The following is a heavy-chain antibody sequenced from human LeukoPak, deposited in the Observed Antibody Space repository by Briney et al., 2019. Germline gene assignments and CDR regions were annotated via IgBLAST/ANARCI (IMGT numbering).Heavy chain of an antibody. CDR3: ARRNYDILTGLYYFDY. CDR2: INPNSGGT. V-gene: IGHV1-2*04. D-gene: IGHD3-9*01. CDR1: GYTFTGYY. Sequence: ASVKVSCKASGYTFTGYYMHWVRQAPGQGLEWMGWINPNSGGTNYAQKFQGWVTMTRDTSISTAYMELSRLRSDDTAVYYCARRNYDILTGLYYFDYWGQGTLVTVSS. J-gene: IGHJ4*02.